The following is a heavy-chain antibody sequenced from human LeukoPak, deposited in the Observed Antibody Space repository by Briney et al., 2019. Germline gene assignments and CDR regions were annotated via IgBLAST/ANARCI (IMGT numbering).Heavy chain of an antibody. J-gene: IGHJ4*02. CDR2: ISSSSSTI. CDR1: GFTFSSYS. V-gene: IGHV3-48*01. CDR3: ARRPNYYGSGSYHHFDY. D-gene: IGHD3-10*01. Sequence: PGGSLRLSCAASGFTFSSYSMNWVRQAPGKGREGVSYISSSSSTIYYADSVKGRFTISRDNAKNSLYLQMNSLRAEDTAVYYCARRPNYYGSGSYHHFDYWGQGTLVTVSS.